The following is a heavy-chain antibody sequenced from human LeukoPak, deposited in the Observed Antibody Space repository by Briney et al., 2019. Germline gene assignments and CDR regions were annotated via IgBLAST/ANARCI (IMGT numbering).Heavy chain of an antibody. CDR3: TTLSPRPIFAEGGQYYFDY. V-gene: IGHV3-15*01. CDR1: GFTFSNAW. CDR2: IKSKTDGGTT. Sequence: GGSLRLSCAASGFTFSNAWMSWVRQAPGKGPEWVGRIKSKTDGGTTDYAAPVKGRFTISGDDSKNTLYLQMNSLKTEDTAVYYCTTLSPRPIFAEGGQYYFDYWGQGTLVTVSS. D-gene: IGHD2/OR15-2a*01. J-gene: IGHJ4*02.